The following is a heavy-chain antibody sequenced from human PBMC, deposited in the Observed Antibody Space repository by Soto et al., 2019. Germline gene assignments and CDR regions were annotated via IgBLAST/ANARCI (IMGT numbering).Heavy chain of an antibody. Sequence: QVQLVQSGGEVKKPGALVKVSCKTSGYSFTTYGISWVRQAPGQGLEWMGWISGYNGNTNYAQKFQGRVTMTTDTSTPTAYMELRSLRSDDTAVYYCAREGPAPYYHYGMDVWGQGSTVAVSS. V-gene: IGHV1-18*01. CDR3: AREGPAPYYHYGMDV. J-gene: IGHJ6*02. CDR1: GYSFTTYG. CDR2: ISGYNGNT.